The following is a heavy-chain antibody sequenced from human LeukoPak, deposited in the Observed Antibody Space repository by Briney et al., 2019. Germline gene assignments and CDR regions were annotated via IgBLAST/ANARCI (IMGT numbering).Heavy chain of an antibody. Sequence: GGSLRLSCAASGFTFRSYGMHWVRQAPGKGLEWVAFIRYDGSNKYYADSVKGRFTISRDNSKNTLYLQMNSLRAEDTAVYYCAKGGYDSSGFNAFDIWGQGTMVTVSS. D-gene: IGHD3-22*01. CDR2: IRYDGSNK. CDR3: AKGGYDSSGFNAFDI. CDR1: GFTFRSYG. V-gene: IGHV3-30*02. J-gene: IGHJ3*02.